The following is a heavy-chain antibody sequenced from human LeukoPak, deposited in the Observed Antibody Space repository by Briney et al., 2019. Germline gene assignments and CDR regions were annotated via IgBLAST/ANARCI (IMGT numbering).Heavy chain of an antibody. V-gene: IGHV4-4*07. CDR3: VREKRGSYSPLGPPTPYYFDY. Sequence: SETLSLTCTVSGGSISSYYWSWIRQPAGKGLEWIGRIYTSGSTNYNPSLKSRVTMSVDTSKNQFSLKLSSVTAADTAVYYCVREKRGSYSPLGPPTPYYFDYWGQGTLVTVSS. CDR1: GGSISSYY. CDR2: IYTSGST. J-gene: IGHJ4*02. D-gene: IGHD1-26*01.